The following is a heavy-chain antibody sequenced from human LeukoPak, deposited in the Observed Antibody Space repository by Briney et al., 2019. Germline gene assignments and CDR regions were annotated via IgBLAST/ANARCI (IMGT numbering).Heavy chain of an antibody. Sequence: GGSLRLSCAASGFTFSSYAMSWVRQAPGKGLEWVSAIGGRGGSTYYADSVKGRFTISRGNSKNTLYLQMNSLRAEDTAVYYCAKDLAHIVVLTAPYWGQGTLLAVAS. CDR3: AKDLAHIVVLTAPY. CDR2: IGGRGGST. V-gene: IGHV3-23*01. CDR1: GFTFSSYA. J-gene: IGHJ4*02. D-gene: IGHD2-21*02.